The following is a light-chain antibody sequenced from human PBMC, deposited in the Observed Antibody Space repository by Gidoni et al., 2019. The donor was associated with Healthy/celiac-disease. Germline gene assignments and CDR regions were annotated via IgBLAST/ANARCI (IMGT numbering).Light chain of an antibody. CDR2: GAS. Sequence: EIVMTQSPATLSVSPGERATLSCRASQSVSSNLAWYQQKPGQAPRLLIYGASTRATGIPARFSGSGSGTEFTLTISSLQSEDVAVYYCQQYNNWPPAYTFGQGTQLEIK. J-gene: IGKJ2*01. CDR3: QQYNNWPPAYT. CDR1: QSVSSN. V-gene: IGKV3-15*01.